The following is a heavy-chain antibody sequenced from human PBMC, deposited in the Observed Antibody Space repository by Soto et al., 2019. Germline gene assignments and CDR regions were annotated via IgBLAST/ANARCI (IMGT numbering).Heavy chain of an antibody. J-gene: IGHJ5*02. CDR2: ISGGGGST. CDR1: GFTFSTCA. CDR3: AKQAVVVVATAWFDP. Sequence: GSLRLSCAASGFTFSTCAMNWVRQAPGKGLEWVSSISGGGGSTYYGDSVKGRFTISRDNSKNTLYLQINSLRADDTALYYFAKQAVVVVATAWFDPCGQGT. V-gene: IGHV3-23*01. D-gene: IGHD2-15*01.